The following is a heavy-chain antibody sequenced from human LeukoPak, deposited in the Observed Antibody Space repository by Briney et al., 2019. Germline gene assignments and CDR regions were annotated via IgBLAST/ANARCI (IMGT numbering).Heavy chain of an antibody. V-gene: IGHV4-34*01. CDR1: GGSFSGYY. J-gene: IGHJ4*02. CDR3: ARRRQYYDYVWGSSNRGYFDY. CDR2: INHSGST. Sequence: SETLSLTCAVYGGSFSGYYWSWIRQPPGKGLEWIGEINHSGSTNYNPSLKSRVTISVDTSKNQFSLELSSVTAADTAVYYCARRRQYYDYVWGSSNRGYFDYWGQGTLVTVSS. D-gene: IGHD3-16*01.